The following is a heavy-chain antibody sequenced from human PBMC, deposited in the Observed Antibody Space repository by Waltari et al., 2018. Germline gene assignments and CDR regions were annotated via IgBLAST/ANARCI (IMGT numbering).Heavy chain of an antibody. CDR2: FYYTGTT. Sequence: QMQLQESGPGLVKPSETLSLTCTVSAGFISTETSWAWVHPPPGEGLAWIGCFYYTGTTSYHPSLSSRVTMFVDTSKNQFSLNLNSVTAADTAVYYCASPPRGSSYGSYDYWGQGTLVTVSS. J-gene: IGHJ4*02. CDR1: AGFISTETS. D-gene: IGHD5-18*01. V-gene: IGHV4-39*01. CDR3: ASPPRGSSYGSYDY.